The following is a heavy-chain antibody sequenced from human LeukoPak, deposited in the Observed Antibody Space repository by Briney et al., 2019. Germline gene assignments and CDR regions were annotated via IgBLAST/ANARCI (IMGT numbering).Heavy chain of an antibody. CDR1: EFTFGDYA. V-gene: IGHV3-49*04. Sequence: GGSLRLSCTASEFTFGDYAISWVRQAPGKGLEWLGFIRSKDNDGTTDYAASVKGRFIISRDDSKSVAYLEMNDVKIEDTAVYYCTRDRWGSGYISRGMDVWGKGTTVTISS. J-gene: IGHJ6*04. D-gene: IGHD3-16*01. CDR3: TRDRWGSGYISRGMDV. CDR2: IRSKDNDGTT.